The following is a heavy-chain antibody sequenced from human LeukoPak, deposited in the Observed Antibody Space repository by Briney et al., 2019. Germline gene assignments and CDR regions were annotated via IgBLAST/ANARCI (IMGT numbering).Heavy chain of an antibody. CDR1: GVSISSSSYY. V-gene: IGHV4-39*07. CDR2: IYYSGST. CDR3: ARDTGGYDFVDY. Sequence: SETLSLTCTVSGVSISSSSYYWGWIRQPPGKGLEWIGSIYYSGSTYYNPSLKSRVTISVDTSKNQFSLKLSSVTAADTAVYYCARDTGGYDFVDYWGQGTLVTVSS. J-gene: IGHJ4*02. D-gene: IGHD5-12*01.